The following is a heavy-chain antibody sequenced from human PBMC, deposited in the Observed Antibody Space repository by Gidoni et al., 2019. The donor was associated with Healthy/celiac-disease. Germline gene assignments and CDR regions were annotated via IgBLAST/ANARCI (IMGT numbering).Heavy chain of an antibody. Sequence: QVQLQQWGAGLLKPSETLSLTCAVYGGSFSGYYWSWIRQPPGKGLEWIGEINHSGSTNYNPSLKSRVTISVDTSKNQFSLKLSSVTAADTAVYYCRQLWFGELLYVPKLDAFDIWGQGTMVTVSS. CDR1: GGSFSGYY. CDR3: RQLWFGELLYVPKLDAFDI. D-gene: IGHD3-10*01. J-gene: IGHJ3*02. CDR2: INHSGST. V-gene: IGHV4-34*01.